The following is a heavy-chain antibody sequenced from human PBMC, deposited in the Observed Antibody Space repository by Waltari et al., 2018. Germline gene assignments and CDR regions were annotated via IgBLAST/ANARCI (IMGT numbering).Heavy chain of an antibody. CDR3: ARRRLSNAFDI. CDR1: GGSINSYF. CDR2: IDSSGNT. Sequence: QVQLQESGPGLVKPSDTLSLTCTVSGGSINSYFWSWIRQPPGKGLEWIAYIDSSGNTKYNPSLKSRATISLDTSKSQFSLKLTSMTAAETAVYYCARRRLSNAFDIWGQGTMVTVSS. J-gene: IGHJ3*02. V-gene: IGHV4-59*07.